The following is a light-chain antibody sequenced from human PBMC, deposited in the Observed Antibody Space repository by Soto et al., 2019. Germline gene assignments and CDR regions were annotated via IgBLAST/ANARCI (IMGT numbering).Light chain of an antibody. CDR3: QQHINWPLT. CDR2: DVS. Sequence: EIVLTQSPATLSLSPGERATLSCRASQSVSRYLAWYQQKPGQAPRLLIYDVSTRATGIPARFSGSGSGADFTLTISSLEPEDFALYYCQQHINWPLTFGGGTKVAIK. J-gene: IGKJ4*01. V-gene: IGKV3-11*01. CDR1: QSVSRY.